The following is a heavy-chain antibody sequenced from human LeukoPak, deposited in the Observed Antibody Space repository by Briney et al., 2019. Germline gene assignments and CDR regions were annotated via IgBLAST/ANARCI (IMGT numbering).Heavy chain of an antibody. Sequence: SETLSLTCTVSGDSISSSSYYWGWIRQPPGKGLEWIGSIYYSGSTYYNPSLKSRVTISVDTSKNQFSLKLSSVTAADTAVYYCASTKRGYSYGWDITWVYFDYWGQGTLVTVSS. CDR3: ASTKRGYSYGWDITWVYFDY. J-gene: IGHJ4*02. CDR2: IYYSGST. D-gene: IGHD5-18*01. CDR1: GDSISSSSYY. V-gene: IGHV4-39*07.